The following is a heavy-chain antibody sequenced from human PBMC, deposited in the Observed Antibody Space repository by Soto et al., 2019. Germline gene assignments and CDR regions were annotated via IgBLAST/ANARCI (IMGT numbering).Heavy chain of an antibody. CDR2: ISGSGGST. J-gene: IGHJ6*02. D-gene: IGHD3-22*01. CDR3: ADKTLGAMIVVVILGSYYYYYGMDV. V-gene: IGHV3-23*01. Sequence: GGSLRLSCAASGFTFSSYAMSWVRQAPGKGLEWVSAISGSGGSTYYADSVKGRFTISRDNSKNTLYLQMNSLRAEDTAVYYCADKTLGAMIVVVILGSYYYYYGMDVWGQGTTVTVSS. CDR1: GFTFSSYA.